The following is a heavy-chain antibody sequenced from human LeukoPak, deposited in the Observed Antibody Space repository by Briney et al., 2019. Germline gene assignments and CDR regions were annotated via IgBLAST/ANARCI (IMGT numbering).Heavy chain of an antibody. CDR3: ARDSYYDSSLRWFDP. CDR2: ISGSGAST. CDR1: GFTFSTNA. Sequence: PGGSLRLSCLTSGFTFSTNAMSWVRQAPGKGLEWFSGISGSGASTYYADSVTGRFTISRDNSRNTLYLQMNSLRGDDTAVYYCARDSYYDSSLRWFDPWGQGTLVTVSS. J-gene: IGHJ5*02. D-gene: IGHD3-22*01. V-gene: IGHV3-23*01.